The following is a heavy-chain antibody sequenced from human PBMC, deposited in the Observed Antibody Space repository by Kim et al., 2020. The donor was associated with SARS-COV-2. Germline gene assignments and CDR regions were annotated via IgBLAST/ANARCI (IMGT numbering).Heavy chain of an antibody. V-gene: IGHV3-15*01. Sequence: GGSLRLSCAASGFTFSNAWMSWVRQAPGKGLEWVGRIKSKTDGGTTDYAAPVKGRFTISRDDSKNTLYLQMNSLKTEDTAVYYCTTALHYDYVWGSYRYTGPYYFDYWGQGTLVTVSS. CDR3: TTALHYDYVWGSYRYTGPYYFDY. CDR1: GFTFSNAW. J-gene: IGHJ4*02. D-gene: IGHD3-16*02. CDR2: IKSKTDGGTT.